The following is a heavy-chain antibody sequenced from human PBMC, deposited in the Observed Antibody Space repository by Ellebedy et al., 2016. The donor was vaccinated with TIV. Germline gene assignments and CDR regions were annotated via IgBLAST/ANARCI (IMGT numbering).Heavy chain of an antibody. CDR2: ISSASSYK. V-gene: IGHV3-21*01. CDR1: GFTFSSYA. Sequence: GESLKISCAASGFTFSSYAMNWVRQAPGKGLEWVSSISSASSYKDYADSVKGRFTISRDNAKNSLFLQMNRLRAEDTAVYYCARDRSYYDTLTGEEVTAFDHWGQGSLVTVSS. J-gene: IGHJ4*02. CDR3: ARDRSYYDTLTGEEVTAFDH. D-gene: IGHD3-9*01.